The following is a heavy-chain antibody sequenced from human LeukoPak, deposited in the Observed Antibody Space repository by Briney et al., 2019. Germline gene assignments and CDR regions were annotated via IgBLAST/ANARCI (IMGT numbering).Heavy chain of an antibody. V-gene: IGHV3-23*01. CDR1: GFTFSSYA. CDR2: ISNGGTT. J-gene: IGHJ4*02. CDR3: AKRGYWDYYFDY. Sequence: GGSLRLSCAASGFTFSSYAMSWVRQAPGKGLEWVSAISNGGTTYYADSVKGRFTISRDNSKNTVNLQANSLRAEDTAVYYCAKRGYWDYYFDYWGQGTLVTVSS. D-gene: IGHD1-26*01.